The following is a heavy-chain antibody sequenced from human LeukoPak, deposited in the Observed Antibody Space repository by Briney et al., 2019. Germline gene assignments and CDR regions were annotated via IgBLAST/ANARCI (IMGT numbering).Heavy chain of an antibody. J-gene: IGHJ4*02. D-gene: IGHD1-26*01. CDR1: GGSISGGGYY. Sequence: SETLSLTCTVSGGSISGGGYYWSWIRQHPGKGLEWIGYIYYSGSTYYNPSLKTRVTISVDTSKNQFSLKLSSVTAADTAVYYCARAGSGSYSPPPNFDYCGQRTVIADSS. V-gene: IGHV4-31*03. CDR3: ARAGSGSYSPPPNFDY. CDR2: IYYSGST.